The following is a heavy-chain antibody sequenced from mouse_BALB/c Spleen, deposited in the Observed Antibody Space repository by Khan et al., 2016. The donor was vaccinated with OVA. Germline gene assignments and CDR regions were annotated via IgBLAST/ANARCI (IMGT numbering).Heavy chain of an antibody. J-gene: IGHJ3*01. V-gene: IGHV5-9-3*01. D-gene: IGHD2-1*01. CDR3: ARSHYGTFAY. Sequence: EVELVESGGGLVKPGGSLKLSCAASGFTFSTYAMSWVRQTPEKRLEWVATISSDGGYTYYPDSVKGRFTISRDNAKNTLYLQMSSLRSEDTAMYNCARSHYGTFAYWGQGTLVTGSA. CDR1: GFTFSTYA. CDR2: ISSDGGYT.